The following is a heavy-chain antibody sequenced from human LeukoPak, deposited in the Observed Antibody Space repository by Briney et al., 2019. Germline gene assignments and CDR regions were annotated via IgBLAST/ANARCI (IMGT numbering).Heavy chain of an antibody. CDR3: ARLKGFATKTAFDI. V-gene: IGHV4-39*01. J-gene: IGHJ3*02. D-gene: IGHD5-12*01. Sequence: SETLSLTCTVSGGSMSSSSYYWGWIRQPPGKGLEWIGSIYYSGSTYYNPSLKSRVTVSVDTSKNQFSLKLSSVTAADTAVYYCARLKGFATKTAFDIWGQGTMVTVS. CDR2: IYYSGST. CDR1: GGSMSSSSYY.